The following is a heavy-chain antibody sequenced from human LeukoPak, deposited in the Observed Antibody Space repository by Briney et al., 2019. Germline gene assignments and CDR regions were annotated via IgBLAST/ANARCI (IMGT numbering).Heavy chain of an antibody. V-gene: IGHV3-23*01. D-gene: IGHD3-10*01. CDR2: ISGNGGST. CDR3: AKDLGILWFGELFPNWFDP. Sequence: PGGSLRLSCATSQFNFNKFGMTWVRQAPGKGLEWVSSISGNGGSTRYADSVQGRFAISRDNSKNTLYLQMNSLRAEDTAVYYCAKDLGILWFGELFPNWFDPWGQGTLVTVSS. J-gene: IGHJ5*02. CDR1: QFNFNKFG.